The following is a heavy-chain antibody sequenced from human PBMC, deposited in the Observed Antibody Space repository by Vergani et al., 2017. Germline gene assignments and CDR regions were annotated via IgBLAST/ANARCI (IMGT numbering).Heavy chain of an antibody. Sequence: EVQLLESGGGLVQPGGSLRLSCAASGFTFSSYAMSWVRQAPGKGLEWVSSISSSSSYIYYADSVKGRFTISRDNAKNPLYLQMNSLRAEDTAVYYCAREKGGMDVWGQGTTVTVSS. V-gene: IGHV3-21*01. CDR2: ISSSSSYI. CDR3: AREKGGMDV. J-gene: IGHJ6*02. CDR1: GFTFSSYA.